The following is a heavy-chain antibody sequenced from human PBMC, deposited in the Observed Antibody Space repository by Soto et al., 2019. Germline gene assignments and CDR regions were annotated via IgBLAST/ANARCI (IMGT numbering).Heavy chain of an antibody. CDR3: ARRKDGYNYNAFDI. CDR2: IYPGDSDT. V-gene: IGHV5-51*01. Sequence: RGESLKISCKGSGDSFNTHWIGWVRQMPGKSPEWMGLIYPGDSDTIYSPSFHGLVTISAGKSLSTTYLQWSSLKASDTAMYYCARRKDGYNYNAFDIWGQGTMVTVSS. D-gene: IGHD5-12*01. CDR1: GDSFNTHW. J-gene: IGHJ3*02.